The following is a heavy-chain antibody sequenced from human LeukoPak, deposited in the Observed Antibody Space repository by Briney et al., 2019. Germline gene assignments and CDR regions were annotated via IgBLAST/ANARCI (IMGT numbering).Heavy chain of an antibody. V-gene: IGHV3-30*18. CDR3: AKRSSSSSTSHTPRPFDY. Sequence: PGGSLRLSCAASGFTFSSYGMHWVRQAPGKGLEWVAVISYDGSNKYCADSVKGRFTISRDNSKNTLYLQMNSLRAEDTAVYYCAKRSSSSSTSHTPRPFDYWGQGTLVTVSS. CDR1: GFTFSSYG. J-gene: IGHJ4*02. CDR2: ISYDGSNK. D-gene: IGHD6-6*01.